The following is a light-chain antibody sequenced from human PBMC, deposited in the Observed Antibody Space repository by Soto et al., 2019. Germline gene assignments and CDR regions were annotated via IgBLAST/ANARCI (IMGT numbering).Light chain of an antibody. J-gene: IGKJ4*01. Sequence: EKVMKQSPGTLSLSPGERAPLSCRASESVSSSYLAWYQQKPGQAPRLLIYDASNWAAGIPARFSGSGSGTDFTLTISSLEPEDFAVYYCQQRSNWPLTFGGGTKVDIK. CDR3: QQRSNWPLT. V-gene: IGKV3D-20*02. CDR1: ESVSSSY. CDR2: DAS.